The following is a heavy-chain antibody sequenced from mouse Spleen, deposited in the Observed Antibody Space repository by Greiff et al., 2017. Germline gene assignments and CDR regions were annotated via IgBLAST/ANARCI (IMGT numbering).Heavy chain of an antibody. Sequence: EVKFVESGAELVRSGASVKLSCTASGFNIKDYYMHWVKQRPEQGLEWIGWIDPENGDTEYAPKFQGKATMTADTSSNTAYLQLSSLTSEDTAVYYCLTMIPFAYWGQGTLVTVSA. CDR2: IDPENGDT. D-gene: IGHD2-4*01. J-gene: IGHJ3*01. V-gene: IGHV14-4*02. CDR1: GFNIKDYY. CDR3: LTMIPFAY.